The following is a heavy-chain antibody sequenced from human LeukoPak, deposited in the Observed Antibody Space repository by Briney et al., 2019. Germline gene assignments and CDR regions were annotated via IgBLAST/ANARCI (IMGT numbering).Heavy chain of an antibody. Sequence: GGSLRPSCAVSGFTFSSYAMSWVRQAPGKGLEWVSGISGSGGYTYYADSVKGRFTFSRDNPKNTLYLEMSSLRAEDTAVYYCARMVRGLYIDYWGQGTLVTVSS. D-gene: IGHD3-10*01. V-gene: IGHV3-23*01. CDR2: ISGSGGYT. CDR1: GFTFSSYA. CDR3: ARMVRGLYIDY. J-gene: IGHJ4*02.